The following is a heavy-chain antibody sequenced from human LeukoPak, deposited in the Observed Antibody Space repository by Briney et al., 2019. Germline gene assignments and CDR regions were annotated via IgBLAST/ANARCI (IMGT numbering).Heavy chain of an antibody. CDR1: GFTFSSYS. J-gene: IGHJ4*02. D-gene: IGHD1-26*01. Sequence: GGSLRLSCAASGFTFSSYSMNWVRQAPGKGLEWVSSISSSSYIYYADSVKGRFTISRDNAKNSLYLQMNSLRAEDTAVYYCARDEWELLRHLDYWGQGTLVTVSS. CDR3: ARDEWELLRHLDY. V-gene: IGHV3-21*01. CDR2: ISSSSYI.